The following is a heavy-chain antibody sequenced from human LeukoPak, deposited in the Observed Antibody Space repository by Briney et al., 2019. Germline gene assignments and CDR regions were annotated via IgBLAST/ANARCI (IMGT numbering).Heavy chain of an antibody. CDR3: GESGAFCPFGY. J-gene: IGHJ4*02. CDR2: INHSGST. CDR1: GGSFSGYY. V-gene: IGHV4-34*03. D-gene: IGHD3-10*01. Sequence: SETLSLTCAVYGGSFSGYYWSWIRQPPGKGLEWIGEINHSGSTNYNPSLKSRVTISVDTSKNQFSLKLSSVTAADTAIYCSGESGAFCPFGYWGQGTLVIVPP.